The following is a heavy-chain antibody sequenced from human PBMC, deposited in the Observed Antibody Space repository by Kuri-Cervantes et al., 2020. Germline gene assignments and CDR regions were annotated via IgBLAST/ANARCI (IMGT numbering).Heavy chain of an antibody. CDR2: FDPEDGET. CDR3: ATRAPYIVVVPAAANAFDI. D-gene: IGHD2-2*01. Sequence: ASVKVSCKVSGYTLTELSMHWVRQAPGKGLEWMGGFDPEDGETICAQKFQGRVTMTEDTSTDTAYMEPSSLRSEDTAVYYCATRAPYIVVVPAAANAFDIWGQGTMVTVSS. V-gene: IGHV1-24*01. CDR1: GYTLTELS. J-gene: IGHJ3*02.